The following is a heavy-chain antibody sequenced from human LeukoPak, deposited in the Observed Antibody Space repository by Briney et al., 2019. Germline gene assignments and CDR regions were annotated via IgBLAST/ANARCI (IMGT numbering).Heavy chain of an antibody. CDR2: INHSGST. Sequence: SETLSLTCAVYGVSFSGYYWSWIRQPPGKGLEWIGEINHSGSTNYNPSLKSRVTISVDTSKNQFSLKLSSVTAADTAVYYCARGTKDLLWFGELLRNWFDPWGQGTLVTVSS. CDR1: GVSFSGYY. J-gene: IGHJ5*02. V-gene: IGHV4-34*01. D-gene: IGHD3-10*01. CDR3: ARGTKDLLWFGELLRNWFDP.